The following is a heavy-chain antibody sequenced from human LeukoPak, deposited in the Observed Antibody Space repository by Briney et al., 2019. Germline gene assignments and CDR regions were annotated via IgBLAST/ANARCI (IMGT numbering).Heavy chain of an antibody. D-gene: IGHD3-22*01. Sequence: GGSLRLSCAASGFTFSTYWMTWVRQTPGKGLEWVANIKEDGGEQNYVDSVEGRFTISRDNTKNSVFLQMNSLRAEDTAVYYCARVRGYDTRDFDYWGQGALITVSS. CDR1: GFTFSTYW. CDR3: ARVRGYDTRDFDY. CDR2: IKEDGGEQ. J-gene: IGHJ4*02. V-gene: IGHV3-7*01.